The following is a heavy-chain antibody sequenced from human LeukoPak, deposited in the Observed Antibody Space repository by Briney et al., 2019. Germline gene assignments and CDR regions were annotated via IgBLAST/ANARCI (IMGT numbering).Heavy chain of an antibody. D-gene: IGHD3-10*01. CDR1: GFTFSSYG. J-gene: IGHJ4*02. CDR2: ISYDGSNK. CDR3: AKGRGSGSYHVFDY. Sequence: GGSLRLSCAASGFTFSSYGMHWVRQAPGKGLEWVAVISYDGSNKYYADSVKGRFTISRDNSKNTLYLQMNSLRAEDTAVYYCAKGRGSGSYHVFDYWGQGTLVTVSS. V-gene: IGHV3-30*18.